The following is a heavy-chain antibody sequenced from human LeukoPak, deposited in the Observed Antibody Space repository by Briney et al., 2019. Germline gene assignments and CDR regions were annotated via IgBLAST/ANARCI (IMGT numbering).Heavy chain of an antibody. Sequence: SETLSLTCTVSGGSISSYYWSWIRQPAGKGLEWIGRIYTSGSTNYNPSLKSRVTTSVDTSKNQFSLKLSSVTAADTAVYYCARGNCSGGSCYSVVPHSPNWFDPWGQGTLVTVSS. V-gene: IGHV4-4*07. J-gene: IGHJ5*02. CDR2: IYTSGST. CDR1: GGSISSYY. D-gene: IGHD2-15*01. CDR3: ARGNCSGGSCYSVVPHSPNWFDP.